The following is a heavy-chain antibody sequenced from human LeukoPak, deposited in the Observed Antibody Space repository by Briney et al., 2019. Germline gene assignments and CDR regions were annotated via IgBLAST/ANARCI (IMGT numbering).Heavy chain of an antibody. V-gene: IGHV1-46*01. CDR3: AREDVRANGVFD. Sequence: GASVKVSCKASGYTFTSYYVHWVRQAPGQGLEWMGIINPSGGSTSYAQKFQGRVTMTRDTSTSTVYMELSSLRSEDTAVYYCAREDVRANGVFDWGQGTLVTVSS. D-gene: IGHD2-8*01. CDR2: INPSGGST. CDR1: GYTFTSYY. J-gene: IGHJ4*02.